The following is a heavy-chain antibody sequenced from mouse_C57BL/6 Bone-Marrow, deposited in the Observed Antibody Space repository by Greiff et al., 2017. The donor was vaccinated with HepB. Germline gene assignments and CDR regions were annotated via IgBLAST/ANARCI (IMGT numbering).Heavy chain of an antibody. D-gene: IGHD1-1*01. J-gene: IGHJ2*01. Sequence: QVQLQQPGAELVRPGSSVKLSCKASGYTFTSYWMDWVKQRPGQGLEWIGNIYPSDSETHYNQKFKDKATLTVDKSSSTAYMQLSSLTSEDSAVYYCARDPLYYGSSCFDYWGQGTTLTVSS. CDR3: ARDPLYYGSSCFDY. CDR1: GYTFTSYW. V-gene: IGHV1-61*01. CDR2: IYPSDSET.